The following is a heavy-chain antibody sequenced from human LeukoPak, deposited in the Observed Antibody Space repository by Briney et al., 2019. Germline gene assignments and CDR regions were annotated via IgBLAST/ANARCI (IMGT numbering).Heavy chain of an antibody. Sequence: PSETLSLPCTVSGGSISSYYWSWIRQPPGKGLEWIGYIYYSGSTNYNPPLKSRVTISVDTSKNQFSLKLSSVTAADTAVYYCATRGSGSYYSDAFDIWGQGTMVTVSS. J-gene: IGHJ3*02. D-gene: IGHD1-26*01. CDR3: ATRGSGSYYSDAFDI. V-gene: IGHV4-59*01. CDR2: IYYSGST. CDR1: GGSISSYY.